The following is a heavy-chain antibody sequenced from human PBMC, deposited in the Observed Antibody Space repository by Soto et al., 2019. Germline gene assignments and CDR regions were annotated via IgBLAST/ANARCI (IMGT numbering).Heavy chain of an antibody. Sequence: QVQLEQSGAEVRKPGASVKVSCKVPGYSLSDLSIHWVRQAPGKGLEWMGGLDAEDGETIYAQKLQGRGTMTEDTSTDTAYMELSSLTSEDTAMYYCATLPRTIERTPAAIWSFDSWGQGTLVTVSS. D-gene: IGHD2-2*01. CDR1: GYSLSDLS. CDR2: LDAEDGET. CDR3: ATLPRTIERTPAAIWSFDS. V-gene: IGHV1-24*01. J-gene: IGHJ4*02.